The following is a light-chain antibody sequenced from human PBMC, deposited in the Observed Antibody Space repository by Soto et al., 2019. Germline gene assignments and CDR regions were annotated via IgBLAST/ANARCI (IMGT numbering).Light chain of an antibody. CDR1: SSDVGSYNL. Sequence: QSALTQPASVSGCPGQSITISCTGTSSDVGSYNLVSWYQQHPGKAPKLMIYEVSKRPSGVSNRFSGSKSGNTASLTISGLQAEDEADYYCCSYAGSSTFYVFGTGTQLTVL. V-gene: IGLV2-23*02. J-gene: IGLJ1*01. CDR2: EVS. CDR3: CSYAGSSTFYV.